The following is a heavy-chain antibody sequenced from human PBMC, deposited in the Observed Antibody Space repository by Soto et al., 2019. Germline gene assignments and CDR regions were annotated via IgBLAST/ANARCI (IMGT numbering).Heavy chain of an antibody. CDR3: ARDGSNTVTTGSYYGMDV. Sequence: GGSLRLSCAASGFTFSSYSMNWVRQAPGKGLEWVSSISSSSSYIYYADSVKGRFTISRDNAKNSLYLQMNSLRAEDTAVYYCARDGSNTVTTGSYYGMDVWGQGTTVTVSS. V-gene: IGHV3-21*01. J-gene: IGHJ6*02. D-gene: IGHD4-17*01. CDR1: GFTFSSYS. CDR2: ISSSSSYI.